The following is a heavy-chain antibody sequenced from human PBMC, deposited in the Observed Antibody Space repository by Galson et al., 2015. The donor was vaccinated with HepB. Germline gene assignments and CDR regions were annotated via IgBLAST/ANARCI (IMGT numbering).Heavy chain of an antibody. Sequence: LRLSCAASGFTFSSYWMHWVRQVPGKGLEWVANIKQDGSEKYYVDSVKGRFTISRDNSKNTLYLQMNSLRAEDTAVYYCAKDTMDLNVVARYGMDVWGQGTTVTVSS. CDR2: IKQDGSEK. CDR1: GFTFSSYW. CDR3: AKDTMDLNVVARYGMDV. V-gene: IGHV3-7*01. D-gene: IGHD3-10*02. J-gene: IGHJ6*02.